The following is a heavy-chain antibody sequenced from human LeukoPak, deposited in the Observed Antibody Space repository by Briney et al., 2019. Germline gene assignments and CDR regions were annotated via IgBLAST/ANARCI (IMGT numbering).Heavy chain of an antibody. CDR2: TKQDGSEK. Sequence: GGSLRLSCAASGITFSRYWMAWVRQAPGKGPEWVATTKQDGSEKYYVDSVKGRFTISRDNTKNSLYLQVNTLRAEDTAVYYCARGGQSSSWFWIDWGQGTQVTVSS. D-gene: IGHD6-19*01. CDR3: ARGGQSSSWFWID. CDR1: GITFSRYW. V-gene: IGHV3-7*01. J-gene: IGHJ4*02.